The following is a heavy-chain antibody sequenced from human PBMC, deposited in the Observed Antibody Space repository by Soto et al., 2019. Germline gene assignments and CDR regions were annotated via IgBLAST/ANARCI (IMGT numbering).Heavy chain of an antibody. CDR2: IYRGGST. J-gene: IGHJ3*02. CDR1: GFTVSSNY. Sequence: EVQLVESGGGLVQPGGSLRLSCAASGFTVSSNYMSWVRQAPGKGLEWVSVIYRGGSTYYADSVKGRFTISRDNSKNTLYLQMNSLRAEDTAVYYCARDQLPDDYIWGSYPSWAFDIWGPGTMVTVSS. D-gene: IGHD3-16*02. CDR3: ARDQLPDDYIWGSYPSWAFDI. V-gene: IGHV3-66*01.